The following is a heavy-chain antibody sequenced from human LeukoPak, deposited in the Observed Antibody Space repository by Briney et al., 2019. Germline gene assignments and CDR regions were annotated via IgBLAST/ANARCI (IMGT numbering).Heavy chain of an antibody. CDR1: GGSIRSSSYY. Sequence: SETLSLTCTVSGGSIRSSSYYWGWIRQRPGKGLEWIGNIYYSGSTYYNPSLKSRVTVSVDTSKNQFSLKLSSVTAADTAVYYCARHGGSPDWFDPWGQGTLVIVSS. D-gene: IGHD6-19*01. J-gene: IGHJ5*02. CDR3: ARHGGSPDWFDP. V-gene: IGHV4-39*01. CDR2: IYYSGST.